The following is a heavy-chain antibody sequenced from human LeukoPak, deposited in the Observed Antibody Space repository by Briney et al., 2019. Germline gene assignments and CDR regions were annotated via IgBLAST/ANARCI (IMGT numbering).Heavy chain of an antibody. CDR2: ISGSGSDT. CDR3: AKDPWGSRGYFDY. J-gene: IGHJ4*02. D-gene: IGHD7-27*01. V-gene: IGHV3-23*01. Sequence: GGSLRLSCAASGFTFGRNAVIWVRQAPGKGLEWVSAISGSGSDTYYADSVKGRFTISRDNSKNTVYLRMNSLRAEDTAIYYCAKDPWGSRGYFDYWGQGTLVTVSS. CDR1: GFTFGRNA.